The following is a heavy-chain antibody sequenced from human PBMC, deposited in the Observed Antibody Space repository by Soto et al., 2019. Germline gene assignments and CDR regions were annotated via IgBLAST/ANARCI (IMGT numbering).Heavy chain of an antibody. CDR2: INPNGGST. CDR1: GYNFIHYY. CDR3: ARSLLQGDF. D-gene: IGHD2-21*01. J-gene: IGHJ4*02. Sequence: QVQLVQSGAEVKKPGASVKISCKASGYNFIHYYIHWVRQAPGQGLEWMAIINPNGGSTNYAQKFHGRVTVTSDTSTTTVSMELNSLESDDTAVYFCARSLLQGDFWGQGTLVTVSS. V-gene: IGHV1-46*01.